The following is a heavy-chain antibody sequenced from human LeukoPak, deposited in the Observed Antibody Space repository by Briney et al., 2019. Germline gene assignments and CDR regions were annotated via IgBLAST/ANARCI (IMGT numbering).Heavy chain of an antibody. CDR1: GFTFNDYH. D-gene: IGHD6-19*01. J-gene: IGHJ1*01. CDR3: ARGGSRRFVA. Sequence: GGSLRLPCAASGFTFNDYHMSGIRQAPGKGLEWVSNIETSSTYRNYADSVKGRFTISRDNAKNSLYLQMNSLKAEDTAAYYCARGGSRRFVAWGPGTLVTVSS. V-gene: IGHV3-11*06. CDR2: IETSSTYR.